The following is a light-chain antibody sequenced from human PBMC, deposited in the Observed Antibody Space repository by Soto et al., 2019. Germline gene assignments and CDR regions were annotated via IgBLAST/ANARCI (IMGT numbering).Light chain of an antibody. CDR2: RAS. CDR3: QHYDNWPWT. CDR1: QSVTGD. V-gene: IGKV3-15*01. Sequence: EIVMTQSPATLSVSPGESATLSCRASQSVTGDLAWYQQKPGQAPRLLIYRASTKAAGIPARFSGSGSGTDFTLTISSLQSEDCAVYYCQHYDNWPWTFGQGTNLEIK. J-gene: IGKJ1*01.